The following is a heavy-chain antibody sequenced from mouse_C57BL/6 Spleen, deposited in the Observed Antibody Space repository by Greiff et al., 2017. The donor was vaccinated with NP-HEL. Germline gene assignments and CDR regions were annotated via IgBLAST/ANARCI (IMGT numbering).Heavy chain of an antibody. CDR2: IYPGYGDT. CDR3: TRSDMTTVVFDY. CDR1: GYTFTSYW. V-gene: IGHV1-5*01. Sequence: VQLQQSGPVLVRPGASVKMSCKTSGYTFTSYWMHWVKQRPGQGLEWIGVIYPGYGDTSYNQKFKGKAKLTAVTSASTAYMELSSLTNEDSAVYYGTRSDMTTVVFDYWGQGTTLTVSS. D-gene: IGHD1-1*01. J-gene: IGHJ2*01.